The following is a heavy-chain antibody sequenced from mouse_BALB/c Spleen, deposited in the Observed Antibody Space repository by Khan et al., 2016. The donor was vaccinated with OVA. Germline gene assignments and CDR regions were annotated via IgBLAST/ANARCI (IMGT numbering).Heavy chain of an antibody. CDR2: ISCYNGAT. J-gene: IGHJ3*01. D-gene: IGHD1-1*01. CDR3: ARWDYYGSSSFAY. Sequence: LVKTGASVKISCKASGYSFTGYYMHWVKQSHGKSLEWLGYISCYNGATSYNQKFKGKATFTVDTSSSTAYMQFNSLTSEDSAVYYCARWDYYGSSSFAYWGQGTLVTVSA. V-gene: IGHV1S34*01. CDR1: GYSFTGYY.